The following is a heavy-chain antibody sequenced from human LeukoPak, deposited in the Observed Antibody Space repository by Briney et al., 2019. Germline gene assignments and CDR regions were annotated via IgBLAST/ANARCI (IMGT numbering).Heavy chain of an antibody. CDR3: AKPYSSPNY. D-gene: IGHD6-13*01. J-gene: IGHJ4*02. CDR1: GFTFSSYG. Sequence: GGSLRLSCAASGFTFSSYGIHWVRQAPGKGLEWVAFIRYDGGNKYYADSVKGRFTISRDNSKNTPYLQMNSLRAEHTAVYYWAKPYSSPNYWGQGTLVTVSS. CDR2: IRYDGGNK. V-gene: IGHV3-30*02.